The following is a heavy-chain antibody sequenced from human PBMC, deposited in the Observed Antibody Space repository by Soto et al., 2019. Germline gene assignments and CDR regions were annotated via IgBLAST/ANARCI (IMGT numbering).Heavy chain of an antibody. D-gene: IGHD1-26*01. Sequence: GGSLRLSCAASGFTFSSYGMHWVRQAPGKGLEWVAVTWYDGSNKYYADSVKGRFTISRDNSKNTLYLQMNSLRAEDTAVYYCAGQREWEPTNYYYYGMDVWGQGTTVTVSS. CDR1: GFTFSSYG. J-gene: IGHJ6*02. V-gene: IGHV3-33*01. CDR3: AGQREWEPTNYYYYGMDV. CDR2: TWYDGSNK.